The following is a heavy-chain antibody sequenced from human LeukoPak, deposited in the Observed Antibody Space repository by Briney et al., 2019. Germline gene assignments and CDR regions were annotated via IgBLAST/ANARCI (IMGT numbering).Heavy chain of an antibody. V-gene: IGHV1-46*01. CDR3: ARAMGSVYSYGYYFDY. D-gene: IGHD5-18*01. CDR1: GYTFTGYY. J-gene: IGHJ4*02. Sequence: ASVKVSCKASGYTFTGYYMHWVRQAPGQGLEWMGIINPSAGSTSYAQKFQGRVTITRNTSISTAYMELSSLRSEDTAVYYCARAMGSVYSYGYYFDYWGQGTLVTVSS. CDR2: INPSAGST.